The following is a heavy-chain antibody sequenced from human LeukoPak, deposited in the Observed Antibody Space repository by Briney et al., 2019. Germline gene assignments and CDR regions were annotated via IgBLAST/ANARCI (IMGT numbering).Heavy chain of an antibody. CDR3: ARLLWFGETYFGY. V-gene: IGHV4-39*07. CDR2: IYYSGST. J-gene: IGHJ4*02. CDR1: GGSISSSSYY. D-gene: IGHD3-10*01. Sequence: SETLSLTCTVSGGSISSSSYYWGWIRQPPGKGLEWIGSIYYSGSTYYNPSLKSRVTISVDTSKNQFSLKLSSVTAADTAVYYCARLLWFGETYFGYWGQGTLVTVSS.